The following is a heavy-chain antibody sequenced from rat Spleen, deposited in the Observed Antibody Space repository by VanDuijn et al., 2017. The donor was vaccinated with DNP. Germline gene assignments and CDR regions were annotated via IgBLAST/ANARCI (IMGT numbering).Heavy chain of an antibody. D-gene: IGHD4-3*01. V-gene: IGHV5-25*01. J-gene: IGHJ2*01. Sequence: EVQLVESGGGLVQPGRSMKLSCAASGLTFSYSDLAWVRQAPTGGLEWVASIDSSGGSTYYHDSVKGRFTISRDNAKNILYLQMDSLRSEETATYYCARRGIRGRPYFDYWGQGVMVTVSS. CDR3: ARRGIRGRPYFDY. CDR1: GLTFSYSD. CDR2: IDSSGGST.